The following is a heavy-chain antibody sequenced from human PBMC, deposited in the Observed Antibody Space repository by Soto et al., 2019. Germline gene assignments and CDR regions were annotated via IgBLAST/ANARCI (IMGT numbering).Heavy chain of an antibody. D-gene: IGHD6-6*01. CDR3: ARDQPEY. J-gene: IGHJ4*02. Sequence: QVQLVESGGGVVQPGRSLRLSCASSGFTFGNYAMHWVRQAPGKGLEWVAVISYDGIKKYYADTVEGRFTISRDNSKNTVYLNISGLRTDDTALYYCARDQPEYWGQGALVIVSS. CDR1: GFTFGNYA. CDR2: ISYDGIKK. V-gene: IGHV3-30-3*01.